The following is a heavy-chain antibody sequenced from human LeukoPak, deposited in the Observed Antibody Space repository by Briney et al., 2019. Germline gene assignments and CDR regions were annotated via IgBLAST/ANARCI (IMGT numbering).Heavy chain of an antibody. V-gene: IGHV1-2*02. CDR2: INPNSGGT. Sequence: GASVKVSCKASGYTFTGYYMHWVRQAPGQGLEWMGWINPNSGGTNYAQKLQGRVTMTTDTSTSTAYMELRSLRSDDTAVYYCARVGAYCGGDCYPPGDYWGQGTLVTVSS. CDR3: ARVGAYCGGDCYPPGDY. D-gene: IGHD2-21*02. CDR1: GYTFTGYY. J-gene: IGHJ4*02.